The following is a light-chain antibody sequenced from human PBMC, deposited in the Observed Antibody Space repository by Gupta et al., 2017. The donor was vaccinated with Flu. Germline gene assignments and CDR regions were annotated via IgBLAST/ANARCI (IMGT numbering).Light chain of an antibody. Sequence: SFELTQPASVSVSPGQPASIPCSGDMLGDKFASWYQQRPGQSPVLLIYQHTKRPSGIPERFSGSNSGNTATLTITGAQAMDEADYYCQAWDSGTAVFGSGTKVTVL. CDR2: QHT. CDR1: MLGDKF. CDR3: QAWDSGTAV. J-gene: IGLJ1*01. V-gene: IGLV3-1*01.